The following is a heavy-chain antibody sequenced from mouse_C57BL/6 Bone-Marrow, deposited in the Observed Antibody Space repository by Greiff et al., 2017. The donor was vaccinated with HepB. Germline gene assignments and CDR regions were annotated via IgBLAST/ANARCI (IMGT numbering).Heavy chain of an antibody. CDR3: ARPLYYYGSSLFDV. CDR2: ISSGSSTI. V-gene: IGHV5-17*01. CDR1: GFTFSDYG. D-gene: IGHD1-1*01. Sequence: DVHLVESGGGLVKPGGSLKLSCAASGFTFSDYGMHWVRQAPEKGLEWVAYISSGSSTIYYADTVKGRFTISRDNAKNTLFLQMTSLRSEDTAMYYCARPLYYYGSSLFDVWGTGTTVTVSS. J-gene: IGHJ1*03.